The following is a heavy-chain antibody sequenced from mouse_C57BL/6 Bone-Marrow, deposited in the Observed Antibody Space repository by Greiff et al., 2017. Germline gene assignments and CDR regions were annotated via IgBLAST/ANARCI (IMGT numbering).Heavy chain of an antibody. Sequence: EVMLVESGGDLVKPGGSLKLSCAASGFTFSRYGMSWVRQTPDKRLEWVATISSGGSYTYYPDSVKGRVTISRDNAKNTLYLQMSSLKSEDTAMYYCARWLRLFAYWGQGTLVTVSA. D-gene: IGHD2-2*01. CDR3: ARWLRLFAY. J-gene: IGHJ3*01. CDR1: GFTFSRYG. CDR2: ISSGGSYT. V-gene: IGHV5-6*01.